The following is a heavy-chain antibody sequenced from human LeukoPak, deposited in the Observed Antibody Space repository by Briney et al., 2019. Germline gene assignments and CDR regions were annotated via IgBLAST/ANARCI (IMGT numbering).Heavy chain of an antibody. Sequence: ASVKVSCKASGYTFTSYGISWVRQAPGQGLEWMGWISAYNGNTNYAQKLQGRVTMTTDTSTSTAYMELRSLRSDDTAVYYCARGRPSKYSSGWYFVYWGQGTLVTVSS. CDR1: GYTFTSYG. J-gene: IGHJ4*02. CDR2: ISAYNGNT. D-gene: IGHD6-19*01. CDR3: ARGRPSKYSSGWYFVY. V-gene: IGHV1-18*01.